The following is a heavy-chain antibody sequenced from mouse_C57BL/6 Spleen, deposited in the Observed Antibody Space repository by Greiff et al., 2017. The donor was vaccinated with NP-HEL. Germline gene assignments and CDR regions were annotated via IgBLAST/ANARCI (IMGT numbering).Heavy chain of an antibody. Sequence: QVQLQQSGAELVRPGSSVKLSCKASGYTFTSYWMHWVKQRPIQGLEWIGNIDPSDSETHYNQKFKDKATLTVDKSSSTAYMQLSSLTSEDSAVYYCARFGNLPYYAMDYWGQGTSVTVSS. V-gene: IGHV1-52*01. CDR3: ARFGNLPYYAMDY. CDR2: IDPSDSET. D-gene: IGHD2-1*01. CDR1: GYTFTSYW. J-gene: IGHJ4*01.